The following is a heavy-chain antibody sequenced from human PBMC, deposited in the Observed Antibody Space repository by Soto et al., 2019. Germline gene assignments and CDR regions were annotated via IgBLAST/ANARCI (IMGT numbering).Heavy chain of an antibody. CDR3: ATAEEFVSSGSYYYGMDV. CDR1: GGTFSSYA. V-gene: IGHV1-69*13. CDR2: IIPIFGTA. Sequence: SVKVSCKASGGTFSSYAISWVRQAPGQGLEWMGGIIPIFGTANYAQKFQGRVTITADESTSTAYMELSSLRSEDTAVYYCATAEEFVSSGSYYYGMDVWGQGTTVTVSS. D-gene: IGHD3-22*01. J-gene: IGHJ6*02.